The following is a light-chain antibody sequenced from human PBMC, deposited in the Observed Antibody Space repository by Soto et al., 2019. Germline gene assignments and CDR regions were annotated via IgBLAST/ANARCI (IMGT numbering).Light chain of an antibody. CDR2: DAS. CDR1: ESVSYY. V-gene: IGKV3-11*01. CDR3: QQRHHWLRT. J-gene: IGKJ2*01. Sequence: EIVLTQSPATLSLSPGERATLSCRASESVSYYLAWYQQKPGQAPRLLIYDASTRAAGIPARFSGSGSETDFTLTISSPEPDDFAVYYCQQRHHWLRTFGQGTKLEI.